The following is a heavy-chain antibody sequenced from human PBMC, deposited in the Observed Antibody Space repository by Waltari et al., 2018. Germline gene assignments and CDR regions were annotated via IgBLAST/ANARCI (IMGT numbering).Heavy chain of an antibody. CDR3: ARDEMHRTTWYHF. CDR1: GFTFSTYS. Sequence: EVQLVESGGGLVQPGGSLSLSCAVSGFTFSTYSMTWFRQAPGKGLEWVANIKQDGTEKYYVDSVKGRFSISRDNGKNLLYLHMNSLRADDTAVYYCARDEMHRTTWYHFWGQGTQVTVSS. D-gene: IGHD6-13*01. CDR2: IKQDGTEK. V-gene: IGHV3-7*04. J-gene: IGHJ4*02.